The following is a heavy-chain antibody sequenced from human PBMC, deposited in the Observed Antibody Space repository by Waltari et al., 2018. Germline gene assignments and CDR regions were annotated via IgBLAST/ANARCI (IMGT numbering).Heavy chain of an antibody. CDR2: IIPILGIA. D-gene: IGHD6-6*01. Sequence: QVQLVQSGAEVKKPGSSVKVSCKASGGTFSSYAISWVRQAPGQGLEWMGRIIPILGIATYAQKFQGRVTITADKSTSTAYMELSSLRSEDTAVYYCAVKEVPEQLVLFDYGMDVWGQGTTVTVSS. J-gene: IGHJ6*02. V-gene: IGHV1-69*09. CDR1: GGTFSSYA. CDR3: AVKEVPEQLVLFDYGMDV.